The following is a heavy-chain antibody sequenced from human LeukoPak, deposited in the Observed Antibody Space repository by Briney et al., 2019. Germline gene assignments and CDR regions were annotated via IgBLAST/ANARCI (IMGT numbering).Heavy chain of an antibody. CDR1: GFTFDDYA. V-gene: IGHV3-43D*03. Sequence: GGSLRLSCAASGFTFDDYAMHWVRQAPGKGLEWVCLISWDGGSTYYADSVKGRFTISRDNSKNSLYLQMNSLRAEDTALYYCAKDRRFGESTGYYMDVWGKGTTVTVSS. CDR2: ISWDGGST. D-gene: IGHD3-10*01. J-gene: IGHJ6*03. CDR3: AKDRRFGESTGYYMDV.